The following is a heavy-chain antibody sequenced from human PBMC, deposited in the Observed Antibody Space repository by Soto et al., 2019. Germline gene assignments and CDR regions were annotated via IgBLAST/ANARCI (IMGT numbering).Heavy chain of an antibody. V-gene: IGHV1-2*04. Sequence: ASVKVSCKASGYTFTGYYMHWVRQAPGQGLEWMGWINPNSGGTNYAQKFQGWVTMTRDTSISTAYMELSRLRSDDTAVYYCARDHQPSGYYFGDHYYYYGMDVWGQGTTVTVSS. CDR1: GYTFTGYY. D-gene: IGHD3-3*01. J-gene: IGHJ6*02. CDR2: INPNSGGT. CDR3: ARDHQPSGYYFGDHYYYYGMDV.